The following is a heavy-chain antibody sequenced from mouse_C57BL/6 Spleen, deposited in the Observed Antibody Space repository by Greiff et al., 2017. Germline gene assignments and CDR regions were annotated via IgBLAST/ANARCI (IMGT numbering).Heavy chain of an antibody. CDR2: IWRGGST. CDR3: AKGTTTVGYYFDY. D-gene: IGHD1-1*01. V-gene: IGHV2-5*01. CDR1: GFSLTSYG. Sequence: QVHVKQSGPGLVQPSQSLSITCTVSGFSLTSYGVHWVRQSPGKGLEWLGVIWRGGSTDYNAAFMSRLSITKDNSKSQVFFKMNSLQADDTAIYYCAKGTTTVGYYFDYWGQGTTLTVSS. J-gene: IGHJ2*01.